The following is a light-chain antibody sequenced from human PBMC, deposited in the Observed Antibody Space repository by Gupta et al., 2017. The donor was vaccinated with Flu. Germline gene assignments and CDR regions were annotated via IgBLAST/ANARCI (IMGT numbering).Light chain of an antibody. CDR3: MESLHTPPA. V-gene: IGKV2-28*01. J-gene: IGKJ1*01. CDR1: QSLLHSNGYNY. CDR2: LGS. Sequence: EIVMTQSPLSLPVTPGEPASISCRSSQSLLHSNGYNYLDWYLQKPGQSPQLLIYLGSNRASGVPDRFSGSGAGTDFTLIISRVEAEDVGVYYCMESLHTPPAFGQGTKVEIK.